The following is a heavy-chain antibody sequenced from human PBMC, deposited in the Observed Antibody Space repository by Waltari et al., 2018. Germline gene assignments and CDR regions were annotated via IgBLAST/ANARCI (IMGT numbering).Heavy chain of an antibody. CDR3: ARGLRIDWLRADWFDP. D-gene: IGHD3-9*01. Sequence: QGLEWMGWINPNSGGTNYAQKFQDRVTMTRDTSISTAYMELSRLRSDDTAVYYCARGLRIDWLRADWFDPWGQGTLVTVSS. CDR2: INPNSGGT. J-gene: IGHJ5*02. V-gene: IGHV1-2*02.